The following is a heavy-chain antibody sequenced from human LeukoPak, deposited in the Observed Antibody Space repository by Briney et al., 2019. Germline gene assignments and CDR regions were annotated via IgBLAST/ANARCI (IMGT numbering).Heavy chain of an antibody. CDR1: GYTFTGYY. D-gene: IGHD3-3*01. CDR2: INPNSGGT. J-gene: IGHJ6*02. CDR3: ARLRDDFWSGYYYYYYYGMDV. Sequence: GASVKVSCKASGYTFTGYYMHWVRQAPGQGLEWMGWINPNSGGTNYAQKFQGRVTMTRDTSISTAYMELSRLRSDDTAVYYCARLRDDFWSGYYYYYYYGMDVWGQGTTVTVSS. V-gene: IGHV1-2*02.